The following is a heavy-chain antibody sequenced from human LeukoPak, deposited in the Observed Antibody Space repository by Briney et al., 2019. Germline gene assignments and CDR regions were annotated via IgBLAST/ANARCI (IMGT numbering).Heavy chain of an antibody. CDR1: GGSISSSSYY. CDR3: ARDLRNWFDP. J-gene: IGHJ5*02. V-gene: IGHV4-39*07. CDR2: IYYSGST. Sequence: SETLSLTCTVSGGSISSSSYYWGWIRQPPGKGLEWIGSIYYSGSTYYNPPLKSRVTISVDTSKNQFSLKLSSVTAADTAVYYCARDLRNWFDPWGQGTLVTVSS.